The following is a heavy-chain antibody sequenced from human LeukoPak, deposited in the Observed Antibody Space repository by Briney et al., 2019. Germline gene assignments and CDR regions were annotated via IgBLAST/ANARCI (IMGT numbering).Heavy chain of an antibody. CDR2: LYYSGTA. D-gene: IGHD6-25*01. J-gene: IGHJ4*02. V-gene: IGHV4-59*01. CDR3: ARGPSSGQYVSPLDY. CDR1: GDSISSFS. Sequence: SETLSLTCTVSGDSISSFSWSWIRQSPGKRLEWIGYLYYSGTANYNPSLRSRVTISSDTSKNQFSLKLSSLTAADAAMYYCARGPSSGQYVSPLDYWGQGALVTVSS.